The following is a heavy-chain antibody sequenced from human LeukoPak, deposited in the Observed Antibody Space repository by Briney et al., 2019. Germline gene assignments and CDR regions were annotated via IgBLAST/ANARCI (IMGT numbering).Heavy chain of an antibody. V-gene: IGHV3-21*01. CDR1: GFTFSSYS. CDR2: ISSSSSYI. Sequence: GGSLRLSCAASGFTFSSYSMNWVRQAPGKGLEWVSSISSSSSYIYYADSVKGRFTISRDNAKNSLYLQMNSLRAEDTAVYYCARAQYCYDSSGYYYGYWGQGTLVTVSS. CDR3: ARAQYCYDSSGYYYGY. D-gene: IGHD3-22*01. J-gene: IGHJ4*02.